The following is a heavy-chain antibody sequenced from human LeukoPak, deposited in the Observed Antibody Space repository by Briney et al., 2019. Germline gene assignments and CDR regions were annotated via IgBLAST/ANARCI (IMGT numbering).Heavy chain of an antibody. CDR2: IYNGVPT. Sequence: PSGTLSLICTTSGAPISRFFWSWVRQPPGKGLEWIGNIYNGVPTFFNPSLKSRVSISVDTSKGQFSLQLASVTAADTAVYYCVQSTGWPGFDYWGQGILVTVSS. CDR1: GAPISRFF. V-gene: IGHV4-4*09. J-gene: IGHJ4*02. D-gene: IGHD6-19*01. CDR3: VQSTGWPGFDY.